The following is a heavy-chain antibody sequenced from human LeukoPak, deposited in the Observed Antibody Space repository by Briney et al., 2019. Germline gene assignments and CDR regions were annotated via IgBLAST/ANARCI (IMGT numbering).Heavy chain of an antibody. Sequence: SETLSLTCTVSGGSISSHYWSWIRQPPGKGLEWIGYIYYSGSTNYNPSLKSRVTISADTSKNQFSLKLSSVTAADTAVYYCARARYDFWSGYYYSSGSAFDPWGQGTLVTVSS. J-gene: IGHJ5*02. CDR3: ARARYDFWSGYYYSSGSAFDP. V-gene: IGHV4-59*11. CDR1: GGSISSHY. D-gene: IGHD3-3*01. CDR2: IYYSGST.